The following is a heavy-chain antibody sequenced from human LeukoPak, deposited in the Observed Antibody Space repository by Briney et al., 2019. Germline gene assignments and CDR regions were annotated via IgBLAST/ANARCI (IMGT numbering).Heavy chain of an antibody. CDR1: GLNFRSSW. CDR3: ARAFYCYFDF. V-gene: IGHV3-7*03. J-gene: IGHJ4*02. CDR2: INQDGSEK. D-gene: IGHD2/OR15-2a*01. Sequence: GGSLRLSCAASGLNFRSSWMSWIRQAPGKGLERVANINQDGSEKYYVDSVKGRFTISRDNAKNSLYLQMNSLRGEDTAVYYFARAFYCYFDFWGQGTLVVVST.